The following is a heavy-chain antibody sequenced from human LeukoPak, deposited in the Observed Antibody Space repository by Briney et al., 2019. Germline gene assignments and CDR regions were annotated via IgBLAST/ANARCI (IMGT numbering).Heavy chain of an antibody. D-gene: IGHD6-25*01. CDR3: ARVASEDHYYDYYMDV. Sequence: GSSVKVSCKASGGTFSSYAISWVRQAPGQGLEWMGGIIPIFGTANYAQKFQGRVTITTDESTSTAYMELSSLRSEDTAVYYCARVASEDHYYDYYMDVWGKGTTVTVSS. CDR1: GGTFSSYA. CDR2: IIPIFGTA. J-gene: IGHJ6*03. V-gene: IGHV1-69*05.